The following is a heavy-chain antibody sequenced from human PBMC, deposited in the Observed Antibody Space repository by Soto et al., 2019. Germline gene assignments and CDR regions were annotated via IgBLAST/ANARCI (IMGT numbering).Heavy chain of an antibody. D-gene: IGHD1-20*01. CDR2: ISSSSSTI. J-gene: IGHJ4*02. CDR3: ARDVIPRLVTGFWY. CDR1: GFTFSSYS. V-gene: IGHV3-48*01. Sequence: PGGSLRLSCAASGFTFSSYSMNWVRQAPGKGLEWVSYISSSSSTIYYADSVKGRFTISRDNAKNSLYLQMNSLRAEDTAVYYCARDVIPRLVTGFWYWGQGTLVTVSS.